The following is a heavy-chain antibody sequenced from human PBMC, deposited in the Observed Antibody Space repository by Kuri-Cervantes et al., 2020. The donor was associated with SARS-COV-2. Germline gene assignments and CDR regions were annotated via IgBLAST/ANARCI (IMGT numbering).Heavy chain of an antibody. CDR3: ARQMMSSITIFGVVITRNWFDP. CDR2: INHSGST. D-gene: IGHD3-3*01. CDR1: GASFSGYY. J-gene: IGHJ5*02. Sequence: SETLSLTCAVYGASFSGYYWSWIRQPPGKGLEWVGEINHSGSTYYNPSLKSRVTISVDTSKNQFSLKLSSVTAADTAVYYCARQMMSSITIFGVVITRNWFDPWGQGTLVTVSS. V-gene: IGHV4-34*01.